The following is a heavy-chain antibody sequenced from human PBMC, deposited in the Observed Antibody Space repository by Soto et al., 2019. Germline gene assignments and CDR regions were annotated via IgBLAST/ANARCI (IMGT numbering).Heavy chain of an antibody. D-gene: IGHD1-26*01. J-gene: IGHJ4*02. CDR1: ELYLRNYA. CDR3: ANGRATAGIMTQEY. CDR2: VTGSSSNI. V-gene: IGHV3-23*01. Sequence: GGLLRLSCGVSELYLRNYAMSWVSQEQGKGLEWISTVTGSSSNIYYEDSVKGRFGISRDNSRNTLYLQMNSLTAEEKAVYYCANGRATAGIMTQEYLAQGT.